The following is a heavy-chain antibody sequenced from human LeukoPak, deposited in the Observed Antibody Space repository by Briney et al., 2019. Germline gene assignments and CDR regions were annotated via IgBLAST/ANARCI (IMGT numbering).Heavy chain of an antibody. J-gene: IGHJ4*02. V-gene: IGHV4-38-2*02. CDR1: GYSISSGYY. CDR2: INHSGST. D-gene: IGHD5-12*01. CDR3: AREFSGYDFDY. Sequence: PSETLSLTCAVSGYSISSGYYWGWIRQPPGKGLEWIGEINHSGSTNYNPSLKSRVTISVDTSKNQFSLKLSSVTAADTAVYYCAREFSGYDFDYWGQGTLVTVSS.